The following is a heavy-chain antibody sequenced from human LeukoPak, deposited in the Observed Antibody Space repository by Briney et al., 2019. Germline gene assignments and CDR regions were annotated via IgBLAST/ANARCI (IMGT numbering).Heavy chain of an antibody. J-gene: IGHJ4*02. D-gene: IGHD6-13*01. V-gene: IGHV3-66*02. CDR1: GFTVSSNY. CDR3: ARDQGSHFDY. Sequence: GGSLRLSCAASGFTVSSNYMSWVRQAPGKGLEWVSVIYSGGITYYADSVKGRFAISRDNSKNTLYLQMNSLRAEDTAVYYCARDQGSHFDYWGQGTLVTVSS. CDR2: IYSGGIT.